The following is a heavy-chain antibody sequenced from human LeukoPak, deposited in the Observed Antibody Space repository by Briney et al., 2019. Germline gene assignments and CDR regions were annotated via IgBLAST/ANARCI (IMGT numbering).Heavy chain of an antibody. Sequence: GGSLRLSCAASGFTFSSYEMNWVRQAPGKGLEWVSYISSSGSTIYYADSVKGRFTISRDNAKNSLYLQMNSLRAEDTAVYYCAKDLVGGGSCYYRTPCYMDVWGKGTTVTISS. J-gene: IGHJ6*03. D-gene: IGHD2-15*01. CDR2: ISSSGSTI. CDR3: AKDLVGGGSCYYRTPCYMDV. V-gene: IGHV3-48*03. CDR1: GFTFSSYE.